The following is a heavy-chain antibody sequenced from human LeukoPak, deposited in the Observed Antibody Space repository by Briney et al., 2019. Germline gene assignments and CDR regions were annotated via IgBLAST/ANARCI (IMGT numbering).Heavy chain of an antibody. CDR1: GGSISSGGYY. V-gene: IGHV4-31*03. Sequence: PSETLSLTCTVSGGSISSGGYYWSWMRQHPGKGLEWIGCIYYRGTTYYNPSLKSRLTMSIDTSRNQFSLNLTSVTAADTAVYYCAREAIWFGELVRAFDIWGQGTMVTVPS. CDR3: AREAIWFGELVRAFDI. D-gene: IGHD3-10*01. J-gene: IGHJ3*02. CDR2: IYYRGTT.